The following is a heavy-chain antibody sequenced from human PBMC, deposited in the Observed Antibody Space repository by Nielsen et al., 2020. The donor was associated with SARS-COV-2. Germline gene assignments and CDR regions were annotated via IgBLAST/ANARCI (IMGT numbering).Heavy chain of an antibody. J-gene: IGHJ3*02. CDR3: ARFRLEVTWEGAFDI. CDR2: IIPIFGTA. V-gene: IGHV1-69*13. D-gene: IGHD2-21*02. CDR1: GGTFSSYA. Sequence: SVKVSCKASGGTFSSYAISWVRQAPGQGLEWMGGIIPIFGTANYAQKFQGRVTITADESTSTAYMELSSLRSEDTAVYYCARFRLEVTWEGAFDIWGQGTMVTVPS.